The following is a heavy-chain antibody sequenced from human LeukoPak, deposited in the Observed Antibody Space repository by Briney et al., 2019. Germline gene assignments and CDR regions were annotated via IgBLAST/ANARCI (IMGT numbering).Heavy chain of an antibody. D-gene: IGHD3-3*01. CDR2: ISYDGSNK. CDR3: AKVRTSNVRFLEWLNFDY. Sequence: PGRSLRLSCAASGFTFSSYGMHWVRQAPGKGLEWVAVISYDGSNKYYADSVKGRFTISRDNSKNTLYLQMNSLRAEDTAVYYCAKVRTSNVRFLEWLNFDYWGQGTLVTVSS. V-gene: IGHV3-30*18. CDR1: GFTFSSYG. J-gene: IGHJ4*02.